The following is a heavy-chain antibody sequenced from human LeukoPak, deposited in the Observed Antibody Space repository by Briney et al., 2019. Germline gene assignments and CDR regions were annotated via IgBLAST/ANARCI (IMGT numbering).Heavy chain of an antibody. Sequence: GGSLRLSCAASGFTFDDYGMSWVRQAPGKGLERVSGINWNGGSTGYADSVKGRFTISRDNAKNSLYLQMNSLRAEDTALYYCAREAYDSSGYSSPFDYWGQGTLVTVSS. CDR3: AREAYDSSGYSSPFDY. V-gene: IGHV3-20*04. D-gene: IGHD3-22*01. CDR2: INWNGGST. CDR1: GFTFDDYG. J-gene: IGHJ4*02.